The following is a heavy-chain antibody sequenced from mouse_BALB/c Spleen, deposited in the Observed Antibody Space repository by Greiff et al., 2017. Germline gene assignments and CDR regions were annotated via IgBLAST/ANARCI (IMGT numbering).Heavy chain of an antibody. Sequence: QVQLQQPGAELVKPGAPVKLSCKASGYTFTSYWMNWVKQRPGRGLEWIGRIDPSDSETHYNQKFKDKATLTVDKSSSTAYIQLSSLTSEDSAVYYCARGGITTVGDYWGQGTTLTVSS. CDR3: ARGGITTVGDY. V-gene: IGHV1-69*02. CDR1: GYTFTSYW. CDR2: IDPSDSET. D-gene: IGHD1-1*01. J-gene: IGHJ2*01.